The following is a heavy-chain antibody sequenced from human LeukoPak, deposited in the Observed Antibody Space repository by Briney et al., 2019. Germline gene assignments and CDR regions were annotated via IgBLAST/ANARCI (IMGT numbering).Heavy chain of an antibody. CDR1: EFTFMSYS. CDR2: ISSSSGAI. V-gene: IGHV3-48*01. D-gene: IGHD3-16*01. CDR3: AREELGSSLGFDP. Sequence: PGGSLRLSCAASEFTFMSYSMSWVRQPPGKGLEWVSYISSSSGAIYYADSVKGRFTISRDNAKNSLYLQMNSLRAEDTAVYYCAREELGSSLGFDPWGQGTLVTVSS. J-gene: IGHJ5*02.